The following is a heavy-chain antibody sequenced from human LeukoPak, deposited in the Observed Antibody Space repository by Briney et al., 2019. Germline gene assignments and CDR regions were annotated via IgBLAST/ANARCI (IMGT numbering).Heavy chain of an antibody. Sequence: NPSETLSLTCAVSGYSISSGHYWVWIRPPPGKGLEYIGNIYHSGSSHYNPSLKSRVTISVDTSNNQFSLKLSSVTAADTAVYYCARAKNPYYYYYYMDFRGRGTTVTVSS. CDR1: GYSISSGHY. CDR2: IYHSGSS. V-gene: IGHV4-38-2*01. J-gene: IGHJ6*03. CDR3: ARAKNPYYYYYYMDF.